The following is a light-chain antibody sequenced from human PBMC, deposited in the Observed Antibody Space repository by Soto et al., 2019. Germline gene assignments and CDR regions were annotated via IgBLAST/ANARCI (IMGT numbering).Light chain of an antibody. CDR2: YDS. Sequence: VLTQPPSVSVAPGKTARITCGGNNIGSKSVHWYQQKPGQAPVLVIYYDSDRPSGIPERFSGSNSGNTATLTNSRVEAGDEADYYCQVWDSSSDHVVFGGGTKLTVL. V-gene: IGLV3-21*04. CDR3: QVWDSSSDHVV. CDR1: NIGSKS. J-gene: IGLJ2*01.